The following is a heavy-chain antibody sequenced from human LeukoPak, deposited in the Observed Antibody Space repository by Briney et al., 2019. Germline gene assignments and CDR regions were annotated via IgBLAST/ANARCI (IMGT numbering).Heavy chain of an antibody. CDR1: GFTFSGSA. J-gene: IGHJ6*03. CDR2: IRSKANSYAT. CDR3: TRAIKKIVVVPAAMLARRDYYYMDV. D-gene: IGHD2-2*01. Sequence: GGSLRLSCAASGFTFSGSAMHWVRQASGKGLEWVGRIRSKANSYATAYAASVKGRFTISRDDSKNTAYLQMNSLKTEDTAVYYCTRAIKKIVVVPAAMLARRDYYYMDVWGKGTTVTVSS. V-gene: IGHV3-73*01.